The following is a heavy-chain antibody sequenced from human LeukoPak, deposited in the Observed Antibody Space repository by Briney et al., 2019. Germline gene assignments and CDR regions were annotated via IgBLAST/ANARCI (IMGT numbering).Heavy chain of an antibody. CDR2: ISVSGDT. V-gene: IGHV3-23*01. J-gene: IGHJ4*02. CDR3: ALSGGSNWYGLEC. Sequence: QTGGSLRLSCAASGFIFSSYAMSWVRQAPGKGLEWISAISVSGDTYYADSVKGRFTISRDNSKNTLYLQMNSLRAEDTAVYYCALSGGSNWYGLECWGQGTLVTVFS. D-gene: IGHD6-13*01. CDR1: GFIFSSYA.